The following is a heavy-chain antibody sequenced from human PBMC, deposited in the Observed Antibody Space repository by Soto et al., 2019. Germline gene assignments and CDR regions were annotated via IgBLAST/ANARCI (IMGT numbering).Heavy chain of an antibody. CDR3: ARLRCYSPNSVPLDP. J-gene: IGHJ5*02. V-gene: IGHV4-39*01. CDR1: GGSISDDTYY. Sequence: SETLSLTCTVSGGSISDDTYYWGWIRXPPGKGLEWIGSMYYSGTSSYNPSLKSRVSMSVDTSKKQLSLRLTSVTAADTAVYFCARLRCYSPNSVPLDPWGQGTLITVSS. D-gene: IGHD1-26*01. CDR2: MYYSGTS.